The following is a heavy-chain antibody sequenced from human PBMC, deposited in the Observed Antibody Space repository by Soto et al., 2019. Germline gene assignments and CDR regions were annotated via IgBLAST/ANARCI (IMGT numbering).Heavy chain of an antibody. Sequence: QVQLVQSGAEVKKPGASVKVSCKASGYTFTSYYMHWVRQAPGQGLEWMGIINPSGGSTSYVQKFQGRVTMTRDTSTSTVYMELSSLRSEDTAVYYCARDEYSYGYYYGMDVWGQGTTVTVSS. CDR2: INPSGGST. CDR3: ARDEYSYGYYYGMDV. CDR1: GYTFTSYY. D-gene: IGHD5-18*01. V-gene: IGHV1-46*01. J-gene: IGHJ6*02.